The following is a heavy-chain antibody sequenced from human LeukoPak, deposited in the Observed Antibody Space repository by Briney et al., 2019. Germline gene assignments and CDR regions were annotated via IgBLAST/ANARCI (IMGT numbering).Heavy chain of an antibody. CDR1: GFTFSSYG. D-gene: IGHD6-13*01. CDR2: ISGSDGST. J-gene: IGHJ5*02. V-gene: IGHV3-23*01. Sequence: GGSLRLSCAASGFTFSSYGLNWVRQAPGKGLEWVSVISGSDGSTYYADSVKGRFTISRDNSKNTLYLQMNSLRAEDTAVYYCAKSGYSSSWSDAAVYNWFDPWGQGTLVTVSS. CDR3: AKSGYSSSWSDAAVYNWFDP.